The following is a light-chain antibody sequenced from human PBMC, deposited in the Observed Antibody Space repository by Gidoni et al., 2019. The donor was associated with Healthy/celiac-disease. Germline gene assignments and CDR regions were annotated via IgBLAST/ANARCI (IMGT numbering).Light chain of an antibody. Sequence: DIVLTQSPSSLAVSLGEWATINCKSSQSVFYNYNNKNYLAWYQQKPGQPPKLLIYWASTRESGVPDRFSGSGSGTDFTLTISSLQAEDVAVYYCQQYYSTLSWTFGQGTKVEIK. CDR2: WAS. CDR1: QSVFYNYNNKNY. V-gene: IGKV4-1*01. CDR3: QQYYSTLSWT. J-gene: IGKJ1*01.